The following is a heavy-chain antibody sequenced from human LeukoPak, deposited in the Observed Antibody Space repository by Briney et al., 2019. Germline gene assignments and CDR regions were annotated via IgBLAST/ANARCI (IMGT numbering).Heavy chain of an antibody. Sequence: GGSLRLSCAASGSTFSSYSMNWVRQAPGKGLEWVSSISSSSSYIYYADSVKGRFTISRDNAKNSLYLQMNSLRAEDTAVYYCARGELVSSSSPPPDYWGQGTLVTVSS. CDR3: ARGELVSSSSPPPDY. D-gene: IGHD6-6*01. J-gene: IGHJ4*02. CDR2: ISSSSSYI. CDR1: GSTFSSYS. V-gene: IGHV3-21*01.